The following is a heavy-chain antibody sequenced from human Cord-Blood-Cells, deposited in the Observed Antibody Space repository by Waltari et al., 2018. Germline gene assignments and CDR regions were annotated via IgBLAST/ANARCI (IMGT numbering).Heavy chain of an antibody. CDR2: IIPILGIA. CDR1: GCPFSTYA. J-gene: IGHJ3*02. CDR3: ARAYNWNYDAFDI. D-gene: IGHD1-7*01. Sequence: QVQLVQSGAAVKKPGSSVTVSCKASGCPFSTYALTSVPQAPGQGLEWMGRIIPILGIANYAQKFQGRVTITADKSTSTAYMELSSLRSEDTAVYYCARAYNWNYDAFDIWGQGTMVTVSS. V-gene: IGHV1-69*09.